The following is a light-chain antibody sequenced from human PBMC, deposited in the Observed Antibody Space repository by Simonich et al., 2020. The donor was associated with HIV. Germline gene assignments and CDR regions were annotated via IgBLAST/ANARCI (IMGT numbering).Light chain of an antibody. J-gene: IGKJ1*01. CDR1: QRVLYISNNKND. V-gene: IGKV4-1*01. CDR2: WAS. Sequence: DIVMTQSPDSLAVSLGERATINCKSSQRVLYISNNKNDLAWYQQKLGQPPKLLIYWASTRESGVPDRFSGSGSGTDFTLTISSLQAEDVAVYYCQQYYRTPPTFGQGTKVEIK. CDR3: QQYYRTPPT.